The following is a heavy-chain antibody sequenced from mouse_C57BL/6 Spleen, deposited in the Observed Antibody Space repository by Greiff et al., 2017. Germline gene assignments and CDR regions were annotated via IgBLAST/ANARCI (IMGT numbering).Heavy chain of an antibody. CDR1: GYTFTSYW. Sequence: QVQLQQPGAELVMPGASVKLSCKASGYTFTSYWMHWVKQRPGQGLEWIGEIDPSDSYTNYNQKFKGKSTLTVDKSSSTAYMQLSSLTSEDSAVYYCARDYYGSSYHYFDYWGQGTTLTVSS. D-gene: IGHD1-1*01. CDR2: IDPSDSYT. J-gene: IGHJ2*01. V-gene: IGHV1-69*01. CDR3: ARDYYGSSYHYFDY.